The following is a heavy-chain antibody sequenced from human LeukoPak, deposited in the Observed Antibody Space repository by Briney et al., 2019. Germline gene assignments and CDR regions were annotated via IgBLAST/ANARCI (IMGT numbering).Heavy chain of an antibody. CDR3: ARIDYGDYTSYFDY. J-gene: IGHJ4*02. CDR1: GGSISSYY. V-gene: IGHV4-59*01. D-gene: IGHD4-17*01. Sequence: PSETLSLTCTVSGGSISSYYWSWIRQPPGKGLEWIGYIYYSGSTNYNPSLKSRVTISVDTSKNQFSLKLSSVTAADTAVYYCARIDYGDYTSYFDYWGQGTLVTVSS. CDR2: IYYSGST.